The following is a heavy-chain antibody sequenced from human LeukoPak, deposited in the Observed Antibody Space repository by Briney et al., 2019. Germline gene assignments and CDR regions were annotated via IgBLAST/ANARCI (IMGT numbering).Heavy chain of an antibody. Sequence: SETLSLTCTVSGGSLSSYYWSWIWPPPGRGMEWVGYIYYSGSTNYNPSLKSRVTRPVDTSKNQFSLKLSSVTAADTAVYYCARGQWPLYYFDYWGQGTLVTVSS. J-gene: IGHJ4*02. CDR2: IYYSGST. CDR3: ARGQWPLYYFDY. V-gene: IGHV4-59*01. D-gene: IGHD6-19*01. CDR1: GGSLSSYY.